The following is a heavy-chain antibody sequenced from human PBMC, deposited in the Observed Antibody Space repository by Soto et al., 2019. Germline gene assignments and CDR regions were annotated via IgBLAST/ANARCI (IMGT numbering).Heavy chain of an antibody. J-gene: IGHJ4*02. D-gene: IGHD7-27*01. Sequence: ASVKVSCKASGYSFTSYGISWVRQAPGQGFEWMGWMNPNNGNTAYAQKFQGRVTMTRDTSKSTAFMELSSLTSEDTAVYYCARGPRNWGVDYWGQGTLVTVSS. CDR1: GYSFTSYG. CDR3: ARGPRNWGVDY. CDR2: MNPNNGNT. V-gene: IGHV1-8*02.